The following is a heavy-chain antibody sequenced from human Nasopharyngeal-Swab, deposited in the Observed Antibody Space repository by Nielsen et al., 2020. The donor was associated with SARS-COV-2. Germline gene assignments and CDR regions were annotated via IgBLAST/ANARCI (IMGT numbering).Heavy chain of an antibody. CDR1: GFTFSSYA. J-gene: IGHJ6*02. CDR2: ISGSGGST. CDR3: AKRALQQRVRVDYYGMDV. V-gene: IGHV3-23*01. Sequence: GGSLRLSCAASGFTFSSYAMSWVRQAPGKGLEWVSAISGSGGSTYYADSVKGRFTISRDNSKNTLYLQMNSLSAEDTAVYYCAKRALQQRVRVDYYGMDVWGQGTTVTVSS. D-gene: IGHD6-13*01.